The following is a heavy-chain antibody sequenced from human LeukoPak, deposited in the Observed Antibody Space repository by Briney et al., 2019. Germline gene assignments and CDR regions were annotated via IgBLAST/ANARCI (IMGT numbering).Heavy chain of an antibody. CDR1: GGSISSGDYY. D-gene: IGHD6-13*01. Sequence: PSETLSLTCTVSGGSISSGDYYWSWIRQPPGKGLEWIGYIYYSGSTYYNPSLKSRVTISADTSKNQFSLKLSSVTAADTAVYYCASSYSSSWYYFDYWGQGTLVTVSS. V-gene: IGHV4-30-4*01. CDR2: IYYSGST. CDR3: ASSYSSSWYYFDY. J-gene: IGHJ4*02.